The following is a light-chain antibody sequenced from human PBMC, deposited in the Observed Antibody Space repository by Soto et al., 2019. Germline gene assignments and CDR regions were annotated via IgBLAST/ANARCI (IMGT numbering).Light chain of an antibody. CDR1: SSNIGGNS. Sequence: QSVLTRAPAASEIAGRRVGISYSGSSSNIGGNSVSWYQQIPGSAPKLLIYRDHQRPSGVPDRFSGSKSGNTASLTVSGLQAEDEADYYCSSYADRTLYVFGTGTKGIVL. V-gene: IGLV1-44*01. J-gene: IGLJ1*01. CDR3: SSYADRTLYV. CDR2: RDH.